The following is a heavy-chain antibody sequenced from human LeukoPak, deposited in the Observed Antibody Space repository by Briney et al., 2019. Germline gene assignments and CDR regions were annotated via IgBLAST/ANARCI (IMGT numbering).Heavy chain of an antibody. CDR2: INHSGST. CDR1: GGSFSGYY. D-gene: IGHD3-22*01. Sequence: PSETLSLTCAVYGGSFSGYYWSWLRQPPGKGREWIGEINHSGSTNYNPSLKSRVTISVDTSKNQFSLKLSSVTAADTAVYYCARVGVDYYDSSGSGGDFDYWGQGTLVTVSS. V-gene: IGHV4-34*01. CDR3: ARVGVDYYDSSGSGGDFDY. J-gene: IGHJ4*02.